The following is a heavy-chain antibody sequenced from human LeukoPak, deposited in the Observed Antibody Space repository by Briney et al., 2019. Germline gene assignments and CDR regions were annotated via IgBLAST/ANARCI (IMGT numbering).Heavy chain of an antibody. D-gene: IGHD3-3*01. V-gene: IGHV4-38-2*01. CDR2: IYHSGST. CDR3: ARQYYDFWSGYYPIPEYYFDY. J-gene: IGHJ4*02. Sequence: PSETLSLTCAVSGYSISSGYYWGLIRQPPGKRLEWIWSIYHSGSTYYNPSLKSRVTISVDTSKNQFSLKLSSVPAADTAVYYCARQYYDFWSGYYPIPEYYFDYWGQGTLVTVSS. CDR1: GYSISSGYY.